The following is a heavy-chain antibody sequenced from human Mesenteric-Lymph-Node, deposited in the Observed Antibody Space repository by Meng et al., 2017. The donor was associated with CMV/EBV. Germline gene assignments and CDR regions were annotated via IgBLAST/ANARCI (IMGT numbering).Heavy chain of an antibody. J-gene: IGHJ6*02. V-gene: IGHV4-30-4*08. CDR3: ARGVVPGHYYYYGLDV. CDR2: IFYSGSS. CDR1: GDSISSGDYY. Sequence: SETLSLTCSVSGDSISSGDYYWSWIRQSPGKDLEWIGYIFYSGSSSYNPSLKRRLTISIDTSKNQFSLKLTSVTAADTAVYFCARGVVPGHYYYYGLDVWGQGTTVTVSS.